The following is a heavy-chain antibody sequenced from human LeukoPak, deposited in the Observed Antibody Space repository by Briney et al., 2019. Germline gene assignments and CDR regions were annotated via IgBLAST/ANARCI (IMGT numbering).Heavy chain of an antibody. CDR1: GFTFSSYA. V-gene: IGHV3-23*01. J-gene: IGHJ4*02. Sequence: GGSLRLSCAASGFTFSSYAMSWVRQAPGKGLEWASAISGSGGSTYYADSVKGRFTISRDNSKNTLYLQMNSLRAEDTAVYYCAKENTIFGVVIIPFDYWGQGTLVTVSS. CDR3: AKENTIFGVVIIPFDY. CDR2: ISGSGGST. D-gene: IGHD3-3*01.